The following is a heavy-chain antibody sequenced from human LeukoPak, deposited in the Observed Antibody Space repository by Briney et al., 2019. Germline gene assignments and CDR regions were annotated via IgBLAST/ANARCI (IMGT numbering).Heavy chain of an antibody. V-gene: IGHV3-21*01. CDR2: ISSSSSYI. CDR3: ARAPSYYDFWTGYYDHYYMDV. D-gene: IGHD3-3*01. J-gene: IGHJ6*03. Sequence: GGSLRLSCAASGFTLSSYNMNWVRQAPGKGLEWVSSISSSSSYIYYSDSVKGRFTISRDNAKKSLCLQMNSPRAEDTAVYYCARAPSYYDFWTGYYDHYYMDVWGKGTTVTVSS. CDR1: GFTLSSYN.